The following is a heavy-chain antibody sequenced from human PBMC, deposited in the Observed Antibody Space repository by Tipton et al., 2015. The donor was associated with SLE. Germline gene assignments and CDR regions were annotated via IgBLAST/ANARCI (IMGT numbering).Heavy chain of an antibody. CDR2: INHSGST. V-gene: IGHV4-39*07. Sequence: TLSLTCTVSGGSISSSSYYWGWIRQPPGKGLEWIGEINHSGSTNYNPSLKSRVTISVDTSKNQFSLKLSSVTAADTAVYYCARDYSSSSFDIWGQGTMVTVSP. D-gene: IGHD6-13*01. J-gene: IGHJ3*02. CDR3: ARDYSSSSFDI. CDR1: GGSISSSSYY.